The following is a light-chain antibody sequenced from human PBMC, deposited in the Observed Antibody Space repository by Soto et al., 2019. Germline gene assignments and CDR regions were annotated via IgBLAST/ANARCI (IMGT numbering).Light chain of an antibody. V-gene: IGKV4-1*01. CDR1: QSVLYSSNNKNY. Sequence: DIVMTQSPDSLAVSLGERATINCKSSQSVLYSSNNKNYLAWYQQRPGQPPNLLIYWASTRESGVPDRFSGSGSARDFTLTISSLQAEDVAVYYCEQYYSAPYTFGQGTKLEIK. CDR3: EQYYSAPYT. J-gene: IGKJ2*01. CDR2: WAS.